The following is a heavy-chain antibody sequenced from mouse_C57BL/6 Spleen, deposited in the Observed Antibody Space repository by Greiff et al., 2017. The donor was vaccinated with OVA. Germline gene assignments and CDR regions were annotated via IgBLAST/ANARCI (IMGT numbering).Heavy chain of an antibody. Sequence: QVQLQQPGAELVMPGASVKLSCKASGYTFTSYWMHWVKQRPGQGLEWIGEIDPSDSYTNYNQKFKGKSTLTVDKSSSTAYMQLSSLTSEDSAVYYVARYGGVVADAMDYWGQGTSVTVSS. D-gene: IGHD1-1*01. V-gene: IGHV1-69*01. CDR2: IDPSDSYT. CDR3: ARYGGVVADAMDY. J-gene: IGHJ4*01. CDR1: GYTFTSYW.